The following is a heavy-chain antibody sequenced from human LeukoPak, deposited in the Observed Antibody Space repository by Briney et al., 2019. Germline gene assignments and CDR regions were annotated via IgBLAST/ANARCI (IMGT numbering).Heavy chain of an antibody. CDR2: INPDSGGT. V-gene: IGHV1-2*02. J-gene: IGHJ3*02. CDR1: GYSFTVYH. Sequence: ASVKVSCNASGYSFTVYHMYWVRQAPGQGLECMGWINPDSGGTNYAQKFQGRVTMTRDTSISTAYMELTRLTSDDTAVYFCTREVGRNAFDIWGQGTLVTVSS. CDR3: TREVGRNAFDI.